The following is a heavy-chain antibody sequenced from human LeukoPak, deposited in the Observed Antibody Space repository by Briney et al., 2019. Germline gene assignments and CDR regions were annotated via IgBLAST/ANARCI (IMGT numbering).Heavy chain of an antibody. Sequence: GGSLRLSCTTSGLTFSSYYMHWVRQAPGKGLEWVAVVHDDGDTKYYVDSVKGRFTISRDNSKNTLYLQMSTLRDEDTAIYYRATGSGHYYDRWGQGTLVTVSS. V-gene: IGHV3-30*02. CDR3: ATGSGHYYDR. D-gene: IGHD3-3*01. J-gene: IGHJ4*02. CDR2: VHDDGDTK. CDR1: GLTFSSYY.